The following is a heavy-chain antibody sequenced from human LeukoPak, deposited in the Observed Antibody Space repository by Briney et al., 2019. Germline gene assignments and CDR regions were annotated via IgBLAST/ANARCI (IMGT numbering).Heavy chain of an antibody. Sequence: PGGSLRLSCAASGFTLSTYWVTWVRRAPGKGLEWVANIKQDGSEKYYVDSVKGRFTISRDNAKKLLYLQMNSLRVEDTAVYYCARDRGSSGRLGRFDNWGQGTLVTVSP. CDR3: ARDRGSSGRLGRFDN. V-gene: IGHV3-7*01. CDR1: GFTLSTYW. D-gene: IGHD6-19*01. J-gene: IGHJ4*02. CDR2: IKQDGSEK.